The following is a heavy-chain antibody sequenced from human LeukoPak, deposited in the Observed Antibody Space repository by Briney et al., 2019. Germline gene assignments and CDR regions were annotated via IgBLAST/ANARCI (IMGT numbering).Heavy chain of an antibody. D-gene: IGHD4-17*01. Sequence: GGSLRLSCVASGFIFKISAMGWVRQAPGKGLEWVSSISGNGGSTQYADSVQGRFAISRDNSKNTLYLQMNSLRAEDTAVYFCAKDPNGDYIGTFDIWGQGTMVTVSS. CDR3: AKDPNGDYIGTFDI. CDR1: GFIFKISA. V-gene: IGHV3-23*01. CDR2: ISGNGGST. J-gene: IGHJ3*02.